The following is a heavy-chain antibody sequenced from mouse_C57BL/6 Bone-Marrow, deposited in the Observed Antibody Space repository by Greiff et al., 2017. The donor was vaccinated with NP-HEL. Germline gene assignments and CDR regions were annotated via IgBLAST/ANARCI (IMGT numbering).Heavy chain of an antibody. Sequence: DVQLVESGGGLVKPGGSLKLSCAASGFTFSDYGMHWVRQAPEKGLEWVAYISSGSSTIYYVDTVKGRFTISRDNAKNTLFLQMNSLRSEDTAMYYCARNYYGSSYAWFAYWGQGTLVTVSA. CDR2: ISSGSSTI. J-gene: IGHJ3*01. CDR1: GFTFSDYG. D-gene: IGHD1-1*01. V-gene: IGHV5-17*01. CDR3: ARNYYGSSYAWFAY.